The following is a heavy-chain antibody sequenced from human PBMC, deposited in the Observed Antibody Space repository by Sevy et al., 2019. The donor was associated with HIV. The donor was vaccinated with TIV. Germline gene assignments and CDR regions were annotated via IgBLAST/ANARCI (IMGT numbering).Heavy chain of an antibody. CDR1: GGSFSGYY. CDR3: ARSPPVVVVPGAPSGFDP. J-gene: IGHJ5*02. V-gene: IGHV4-34*01. CDR2: INHSGST. Sequence: SETLSLTCAVHGGSFSGYYWSWIRQPPGKGLEWIGEINHSGSTNYNPSLKSRVTISVDTSKKQFSLKLSSVTAADTAVYYCARSPPVVVVPGAPSGFDPWGQGTMVTVSS. D-gene: IGHD2-2*01.